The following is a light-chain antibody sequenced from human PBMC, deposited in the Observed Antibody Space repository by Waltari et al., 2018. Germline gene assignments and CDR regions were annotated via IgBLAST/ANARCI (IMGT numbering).Light chain of an antibody. CDR1: GRDVGGYDY. J-gene: IGLJ2*01. CDR3: SSYTSSGVV. CDR2: DVY. V-gene: IGLV2-14*01. Sequence: QSALTQPASVSGSPGQAIILSCTGTGRDVGGYDYVSWYQQYPGKAPRLIIYDVYNRPSGVSNRFSGSKSDNTASLTISGLQVEDESVYYCSSYTSSGVVFGGGTKLTVL.